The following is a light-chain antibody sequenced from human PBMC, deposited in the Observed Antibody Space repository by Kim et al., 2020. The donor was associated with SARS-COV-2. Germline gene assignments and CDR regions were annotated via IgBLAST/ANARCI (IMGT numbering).Light chain of an antibody. J-gene: IGKJ4*01. Sequence: DIQMTQSPSSLAASLGDRVTIACRASQSIGTYLNWYQQKPGKAPKLLIFAASTLQSGVPSRFRGSGSGTDFTLTITSLQPEDFATYYCQQSHTTPLLTFGGGTKVDIK. CDR2: AAS. V-gene: IGKV1-39*01. CDR1: QSIGTY. CDR3: QQSHTTPLLT.